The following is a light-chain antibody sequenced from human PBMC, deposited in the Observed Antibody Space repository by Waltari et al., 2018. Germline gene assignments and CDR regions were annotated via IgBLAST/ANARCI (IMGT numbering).Light chain of an antibody. V-gene: IGKV3-20*01. Sequence: ELLLTQSPGTLSLSPGERATLSCMASECVGSSFLAWFQQRPGQAPRLLIFGASNRATGIPDRFRGSGSGTDFTLTSTRLEPEDFAIYYGQQYGSSAPYTFGQGTKLEIK. J-gene: IGKJ2*01. CDR1: ECVGSSF. CDR3: QQYGSSAPYT. CDR2: GAS.